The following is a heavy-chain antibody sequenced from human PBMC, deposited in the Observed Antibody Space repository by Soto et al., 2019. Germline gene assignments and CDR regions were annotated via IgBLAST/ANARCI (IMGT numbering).Heavy chain of an antibody. CDR3: ATPRASGYAYFDF. J-gene: IGHJ4*02. CDR1: GYTLTELS. D-gene: IGHD3-3*01. V-gene: IGHV1-24*01. CDR2: FDLEDGET. Sequence: ASVQVSCKVSGYTLTELSMHWVRQARGKGLEWMGSFDLEDGETIYAQKFQGRVTMTEDTSTDTAYRALSSLRSEDTAVYYCATPRASGYAYFDFWGQGTLVTVSS.